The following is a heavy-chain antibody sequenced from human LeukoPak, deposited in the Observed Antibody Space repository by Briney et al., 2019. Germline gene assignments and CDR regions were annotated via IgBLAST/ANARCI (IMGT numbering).Heavy chain of an antibody. CDR1: GFTFSSYG. V-gene: IGHV3-30*18. J-gene: IGHJ1*01. CDR2: ISYDGSNK. CDR3: AKDRGSSWLFQH. Sequence: GGSLRLSCAASGFTFSSYGMHWVRQAPGKGLDWVAVISYDGSNKYYADSVKGRFTISRDNSKNTLYLQMNSLRAEDTAVYYCAKDRGSSWLFQHWGQGTLVTVSS. D-gene: IGHD6-13*01.